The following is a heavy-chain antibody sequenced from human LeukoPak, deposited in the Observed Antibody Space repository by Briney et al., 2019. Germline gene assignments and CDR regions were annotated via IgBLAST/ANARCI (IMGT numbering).Heavy chain of an antibody. Sequence: PGGSLRLSCAASGFTFSSYGMHWVRQAPGKGLEWVAVIWYDGSNKYYADSVKGRFTISRDNSKNTLYLQMNSLRAEDTAVYYCASFMGSGWFPSMDVWGQGTTVTVSS. D-gene: IGHD6-19*01. CDR2: IWYDGSNK. V-gene: IGHV3-33*01. CDR3: ASFMGSGWFPSMDV. J-gene: IGHJ6*02. CDR1: GFTFSSYG.